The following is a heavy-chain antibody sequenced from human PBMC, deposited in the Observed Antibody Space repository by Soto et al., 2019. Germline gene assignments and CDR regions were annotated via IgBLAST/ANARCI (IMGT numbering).Heavy chain of an antibody. Sequence: QLHLEESGPGLVGPSETLSLTCAVCGGSINTYNLFWAWVRQPPGKGLEWIASIHYGGNAYYSPSLTTRATISRDTSKNRVSLELTSVTAADTAVYYCARVNVTLDLWGQGTLVTVSS. J-gene: IGHJ4*02. V-gene: IGHV4-39*01. D-gene: IGHD2-21*02. CDR1: GGSINTYNLF. CDR2: IHYGGNA. CDR3: ARVNVTLDL.